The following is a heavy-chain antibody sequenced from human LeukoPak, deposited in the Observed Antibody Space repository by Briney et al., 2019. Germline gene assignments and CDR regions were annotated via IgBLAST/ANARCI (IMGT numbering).Heavy chain of an antibody. CDR1: GYTFRMYG. V-gene: IGHV1-18*01. J-gene: IGHJ4*02. Sequence: ASVKVSCKTSGYTFRMYGISWVRQVPGQGLEWVGWSGAYNGDTSYAQNFQGRVTMTTDTSTSTAYMELRNLRSDDTAVYYCARDVMFRGIIVDPYFDSWGPGTLVTVSS. CDR3: ARDVMFRGIIVDPYFDS. D-gene: IGHD3-10*01. CDR2: SGAYNGDT.